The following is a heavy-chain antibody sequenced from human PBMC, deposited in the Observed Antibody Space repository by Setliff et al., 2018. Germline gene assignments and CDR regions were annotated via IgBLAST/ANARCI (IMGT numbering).Heavy chain of an antibody. CDR2: IYYSGST. D-gene: IGHD3-10*01. CDR1: GGSISSGNYY. CDR3: ARHKSNGSGSYPSLYMDV. V-gene: IGHV4-39*01. J-gene: IGHJ6*03. Sequence: KPSETLSLPCRVSGGSISSGNYYWGLIRQPPGKGLEWVATIYYSGSTYSNPSLKSRLIISVDAPDNQFSVKLSSVTAADTAVYYCARHKSNGSGSYPSLYMDVWGKGIMVTVSS.